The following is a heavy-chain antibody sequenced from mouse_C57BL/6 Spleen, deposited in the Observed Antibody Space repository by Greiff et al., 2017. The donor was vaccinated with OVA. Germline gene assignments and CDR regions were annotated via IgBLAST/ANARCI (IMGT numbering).Heavy chain of an antibody. CDR3: PMISRGYFDY. Sequence: EVQLVESGGGLVQPGGSMKLSCVASGFTFSNYWMNWVRQSPEKGLEWVAQIRLKSDNYATHYAESVKGRFTISRDDSKSSVYLQMNNLRAEDTGIYYCPMISRGYFDYWGQGTTLTVSS. J-gene: IGHJ2*01. D-gene: IGHD2-4*01. CDR2: IRLKSDNYAT. CDR1: GFTFSNYW. V-gene: IGHV6-3*01.